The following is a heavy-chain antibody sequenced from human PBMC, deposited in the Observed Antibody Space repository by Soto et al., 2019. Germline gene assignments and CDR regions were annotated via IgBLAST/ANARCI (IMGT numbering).Heavy chain of an antibody. V-gene: IGHV3-13*01. CDR1: GFSFSSYD. Sequence: GGSLRLSCAASGFSFSSYDMHWVRQATGKGLEWVSVIGTAGDTNYPGSVKGRFTISRENAKNSLYLQMNSLRAEDTAVYYCARGHGYGYPDYWGKGSLVTVSS. J-gene: IGHJ4*02. CDR2: IGTAGDT. D-gene: IGHD5-18*01. CDR3: ARGHGYGYPDY.